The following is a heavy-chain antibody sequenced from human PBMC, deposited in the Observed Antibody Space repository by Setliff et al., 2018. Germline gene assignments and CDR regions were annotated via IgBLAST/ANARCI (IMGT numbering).Heavy chain of an antibody. CDR2: IYFGGNT. Sequence: SETLSLTCTVPGGSISDNGYFWGWVRQPPGKGLEWIGNIYFGGNTYFNPSFKSRVTMSIDTSNSQFSLKLGSVTAADTAIYYCARDASASDGRNAFDIWGQGTMVTVSS. CDR1: GGSISDNGYF. V-gene: IGHV4-39*07. CDR3: ARDASASDGRNAFDI. D-gene: IGHD1-26*01. J-gene: IGHJ3*02.